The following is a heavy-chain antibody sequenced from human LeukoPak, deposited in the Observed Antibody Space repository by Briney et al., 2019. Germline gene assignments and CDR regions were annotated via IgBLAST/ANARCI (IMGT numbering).Heavy chain of an antibody. Sequence: SETLSLTCTVSGGSISSGGYYWSWIRQHPGKGLEWIGYIYCSGTPYYTPSLKSRVTISVDTSKNQFSLQLSSVTAADTAVYYCARVPGLYDAFDIWGQGTMVTVSS. J-gene: IGHJ3*02. CDR1: GGSISSGGYY. V-gene: IGHV4-31*03. CDR2: IYCSGTP. CDR3: ARVPGLYDAFDI.